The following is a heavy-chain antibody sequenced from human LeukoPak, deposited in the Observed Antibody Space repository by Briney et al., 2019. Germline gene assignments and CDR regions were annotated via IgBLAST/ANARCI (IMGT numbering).Heavy chain of an antibody. Sequence: PGGSLRLSCAASGFTFSSYAMHWVRQAPGKGLEWVAVISYDGSNKYYADSVKGRFTTSRDNSKNTLYLQMNSLRAEDTAVYYCARDRHSSGWIDYWGQGTLVTVSS. CDR1: GFTFSSYA. J-gene: IGHJ4*02. CDR3: ARDRHSSGWIDY. CDR2: ISYDGSNK. V-gene: IGHV3-30-3*01. D-gene: IGHD6-19*01.